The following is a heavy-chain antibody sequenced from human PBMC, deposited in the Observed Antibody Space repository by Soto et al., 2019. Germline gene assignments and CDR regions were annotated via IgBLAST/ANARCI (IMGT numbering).Heavy chain of an antibody. D-gene: IGHD1-7*01. J-gene: IGHJ4*02. CDR3: ARLVVIPRELRSSWYYFDY. Sequence: PSETLSLTCAVSGGSISSGGYSGSWIRQPPGKGLEWIGYIYYSGSTNYNPSLKSRVTISVDTSNNQFSLKLTSVTAADTAVYYCARLVVIPRELRSSWYYFDYWGQGTLVTVSS. V-gene: IGHV4-61*08. CDR1: GGSISSGGYS. CDR2: IYYSGST.